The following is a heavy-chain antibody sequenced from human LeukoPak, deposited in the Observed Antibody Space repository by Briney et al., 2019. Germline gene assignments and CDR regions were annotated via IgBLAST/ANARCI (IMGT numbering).Heavy chain of an antibody. J-gene: IGHJ4*02. Sequence: PGGSLRLSCAASGFTLSSYWMSWVRQAPGKGLEWVANIKQDGSEKYYVDSVKGRFTISRDNAQNSLYLQMNSLRAEDTAVYYCARGSEDFDYWGQGTLVTVSS. CDR2: IKQDGSEK. V-gene: IGHV3-7*02. CDR3: ARGSEDFDY. CDR1: GFTLSSYW.